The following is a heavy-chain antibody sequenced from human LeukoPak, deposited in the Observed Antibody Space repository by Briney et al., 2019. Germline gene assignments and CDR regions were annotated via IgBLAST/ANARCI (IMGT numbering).Heavy chain of an antibody. J-gene: IGHJ5*02. CDR3: AKTFDLWFGEYSNNWFDP. CDR2: IYYSGST. V-gene: IGHV4-59*01. CDR1: GGSISSYY. D-gene: IGHD3-10*01. Sequence: SETLSLTCTVSGGSISSYYWSWIRQPPGKGLEWIGYIYYSGSTNYNPPLKSRVTISVDTSKNQFSLKLSSVTAADTAVYYCAKTFDLWFGEYSNNWFDPWGRGTLVTVSS.